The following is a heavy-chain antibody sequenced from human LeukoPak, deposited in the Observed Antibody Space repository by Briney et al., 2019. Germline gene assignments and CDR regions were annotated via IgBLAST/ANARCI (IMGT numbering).Heavy chain of an antibody. J-gene: IGHJ4*02. Sequence: GGPLRLSCAASGFTFSNYAMSWVRQASGKGLEWVSGISGSGRNTNYADSVKGRFTISRDDSKNTLYLQMNSLRAEDTAVYYCAKAVGSGDSSGWRWGQGTPVTVSS. D-gene: IGHD6-19*01. V-gene: IGHV3-23*01. CDR1: GFTFSNYA. CDR2: ISGSGRNT. CDR3: AKAVGSGDSSGWR.